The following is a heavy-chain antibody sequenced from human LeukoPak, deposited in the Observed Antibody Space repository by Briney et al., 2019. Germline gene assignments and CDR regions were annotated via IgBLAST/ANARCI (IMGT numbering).Heavy chain of an antibody. D-gene: IGHD6-19*01. CDR2: INQDGRQK. V-gene: IGHV3-7*04. CDR1: GITFRSFY. J-gene: IGHJ3*02. Sequence: GGSLRLSCAASGITFRSFYMSWDRQAPGKGLEWVANINQDGRQKNYVDSVKGRFTISRDNAKNSLFLEMNSLRSEDTAVYYCARDEEQLNMWGQGTMVTVSS. CDR3: ARDEEQLNM.